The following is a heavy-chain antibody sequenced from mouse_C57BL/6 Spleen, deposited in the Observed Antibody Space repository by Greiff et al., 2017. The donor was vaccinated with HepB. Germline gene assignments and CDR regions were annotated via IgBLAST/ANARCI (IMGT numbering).Heavy chain of an antibody. CDR2: IYPGSGNT. J-gene: IGHJ3*01. Sequence: QVQLKQSGAELVRPGASVKLSCKASGYTFTDYYINWVKQRPGQGLEWIARIYPGSGNTYYNEKFKGKATLTAEKSSSTAYMQLSSLTSEDSAVYFCARDGYYGSSYSWFAYWGQGTLVTVSA. CDR1: GYTFTDYY. CDR3: ARDGYYGSSYSWFAY. V-gene: IGHV1-76*01. D-gene: IGHD1-1*01.